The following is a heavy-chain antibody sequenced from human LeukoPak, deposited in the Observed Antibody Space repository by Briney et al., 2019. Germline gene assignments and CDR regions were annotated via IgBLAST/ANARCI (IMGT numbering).Heavy chain of an antibody. D-gene: IGHD5-18*01. V-gene: IGHV3-30*18. CDR3: AKDPFPWGYSYGHFDY. CDR1: GFTSSSYG. J-gene: IGHJ4*02. Sequence: GGPLRLSCAASGFTSSSYGMHWVRQAPGKGLEWVAVISYDGSNKYYADSVKGRFTISRDNSKNTLYLQMNSLRAEETAVYYCAKDPFPWGYSYGHFDYWGQGTLVTVSS. CDR2: ISYDGSNK.